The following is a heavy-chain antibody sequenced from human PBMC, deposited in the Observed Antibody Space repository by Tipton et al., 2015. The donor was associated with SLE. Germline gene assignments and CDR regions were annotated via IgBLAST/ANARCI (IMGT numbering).Heavy chain of an antibody. Sequence: LRLSCTVSGGSINSYYWGWIRQPPGKGLEWIGSAHYSGITYYNPSLKSRVTISVDTSKNQLSLRLSSVSAADTAVYYCARHVDPTDYYYYAVDVWGQGTTVTVSS. CDR1: GGSINSYY. CDR2: AHYSGIT. V-gene: IGHV4-39*07. CDR3: ARHVDPTDYYYYAVDV. J-gene: IGHJ6*02.